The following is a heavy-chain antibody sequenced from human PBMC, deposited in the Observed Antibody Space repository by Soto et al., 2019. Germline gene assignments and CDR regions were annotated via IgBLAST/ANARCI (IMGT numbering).Heavy chain of an antibody. Sequence: EVQLLESGGGLVQPGGSLRLSCAASGFTFSSYAMSWVRQAPGKGLEWVSAISGSGGSAYYADSVKGRFSISRDNSRNTLDLQMNSLRAEDTAVYYCGKEKYDMDVWGQGTTVTVSS. CDR3: GKEKYDMDV. CDR2: ISGSGGSA. V-gene: IGHV3-23*01. CDR1: GFTFSSYA. J-gene: IGHJ6*03.